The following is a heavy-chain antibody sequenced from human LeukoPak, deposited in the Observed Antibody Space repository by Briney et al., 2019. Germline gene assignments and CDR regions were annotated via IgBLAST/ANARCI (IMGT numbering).Heavy chain of an antibody. D-gene: IGHD3-16*02. CDR2: IFYSGNT. V-gene: IGHV4-39*07. CDR1: GGSISSSSYY. CDR3: GRLSVIPPNDAFDI. J-gene: IGHJ3*02. Sequence: PSETLSLTCNVSGGSISSSSYYWGWIRQPPEKGLEWIGSIFYSGNTHHSPSLKSRVTISLDTSKTQFSLKLSSVTAADTAVYYCGRLSVIPPNDAFDIWGQGTMVTVSS.